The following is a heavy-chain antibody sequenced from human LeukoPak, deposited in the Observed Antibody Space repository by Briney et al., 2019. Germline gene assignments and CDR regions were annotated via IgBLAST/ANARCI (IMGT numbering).Heavy chain of an antibody. CDR1: GYSFTSYW. D-gene: IGHD1-26*01. CDR3: ARLGTSEIVGATTDYFGY. J-gene: IGHJ4*02. V-gene: IGHV5-51*01. CDR2: IYPGDSDT. Sequence: GESLKISCQGSGYSFTSYWIGWGRPMPGKGLGWMGSIYPGDSDTRYSPSFQGQVTISADKSISTAYLQWSSLKASDTAMYYCARLGTSEIVGATTDYFGYWGQGTLVTVSS.